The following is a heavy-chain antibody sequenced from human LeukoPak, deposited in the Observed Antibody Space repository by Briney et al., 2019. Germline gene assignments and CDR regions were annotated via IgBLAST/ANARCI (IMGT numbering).Heavy chain of an antibody. J-gene: IGHJ6*02. CDR1: GFTFSSYA. CDR2: ISYDGSNR. Sequence: GGSLRLSCAASGFTFSSYAMHWVRQAPGKGLEWVAVISYDGSNRYYADSVKGRFTISRDNSKNTLYLQMNSLRAEDTAVYYCARGSWDIVVVPAAQPYYYGMDAWGQGTTVTVSS. CDR3: ARGSWDIVVVPAAQPYYYGMDA. V-gene: IGHV3-30-3*01. D-gene: IGHD2-2*01.